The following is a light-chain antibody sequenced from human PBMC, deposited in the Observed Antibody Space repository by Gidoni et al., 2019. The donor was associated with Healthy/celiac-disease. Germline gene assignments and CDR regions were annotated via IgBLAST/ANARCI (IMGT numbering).Light chain of an antibody. J-gene: IGKJ2*01. Sequence: DIVMTQSPLSLPVTPGEPASISCRSSQSLLHSNGYNYLDWYLQKPGQSPQLLIYSGSNRASGVPDRFSGSGSGTDFTLKISRVEAEDVGVYYCMQALQTPYTFXQXTKLEIK. CDR3: MQALQTPYT. CDR2: SGS. CDR1: QSLLHSNGYNY. V-gene: IGKV2-28*01.